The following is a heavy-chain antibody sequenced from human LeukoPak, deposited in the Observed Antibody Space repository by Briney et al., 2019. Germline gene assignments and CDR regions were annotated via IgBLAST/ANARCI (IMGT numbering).Heavy chain of an antibody. V-gene: IGHV1-69*01. CDR2: IIPIFGTA. J-gene: IGHJ4*02. CDR1: GGTFSSYA. CDR3: ARDRGVEYYDSSGPFDY. D-gene: IGHD3-22*01. Sequence: SVKVSCKASGGTFSSYAISWVRQAPGQGLEWMGEIIPIFGTANYAQKFQGRVTITADESTSTAYMELSSLRSEDTAVYYCARDRGVEYYDSSGPFDYWGQGTLVTVSS.